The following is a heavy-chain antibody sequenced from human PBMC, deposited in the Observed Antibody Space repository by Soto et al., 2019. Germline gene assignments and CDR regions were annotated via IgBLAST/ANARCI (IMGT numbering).Heavy chain of an antibody. CDR3: ARHNYGSGSTYFDY. Sequence: QVQLQESGPGLVKPSETLSLTCTVSGGSISSYYWSWIRQPPGKGLEWIGYIYYSGSTNYNPSLKSRVPISVDTSKNQFSLQLNSMTAADTAVYYCARHNYGSGSTYFDYWGQGTLVTVSS. CDR2: IYYSGST. J-gene: IGHJ4*02. CDR1: GGSISSYY. V-gene: IGHV4-59*08. D-gene: IGHD3-10*01.